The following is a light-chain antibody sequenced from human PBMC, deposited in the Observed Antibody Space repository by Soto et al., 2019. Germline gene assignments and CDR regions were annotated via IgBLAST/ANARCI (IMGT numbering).Light chain of an antibody. J-gene: IGKJ2*01. CDR2: LGS. V-gene: IGKV2-28*01. CDR3: MQALQTPYT. CDR1: QSLLQSNGYSY. Sequence: DIVMTQSPLSLPVTPGGPASISCRSSQSLLQSNGYSYVDWYLQKPGQSPQLLIFLGSNLASGVPDRFSCSGSGTDFTWKISRVEAEDVGVYYGMQALQTPYTFGQGTKLEI.